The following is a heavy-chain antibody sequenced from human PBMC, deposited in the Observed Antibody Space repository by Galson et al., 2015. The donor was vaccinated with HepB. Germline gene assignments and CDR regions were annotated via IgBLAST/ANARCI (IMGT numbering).Heavy chain of an antibody. CDR1: GYTFTSYY. J-gene: IGHJ4*02. Sequence: SVKVSCKASGYTFTSYYMHWVRQAPGQGLKWMGIINPSGGSTSYAQKFQGRVTMTRDTSTSTVCMELSSLRSEDTAVYYCARAEGGYSSSWPLFDYWGQGTLVTVSS. CDR2: INPSGGST. D-gene: IGHD6-13*01. V-gene: IGHV1-46*03. CDR3: ARAEGGYSSSWPLFDY.